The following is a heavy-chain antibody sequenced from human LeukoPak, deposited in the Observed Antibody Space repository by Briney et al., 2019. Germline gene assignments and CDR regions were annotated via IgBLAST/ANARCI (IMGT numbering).Heavy chain of an antibody. CDR3: ARRAARFDWGVSYYYGMDV. D-gene: IGHD6-6*01. J-gene: IGHJ6*02. CDR2: ISYDGSNK. V-gene: IGHV3-30-3*01. Sequence: GRSLRLSCPASGFTFSSYAMHWVRQAPGKGLEWVAVISYDGSNKYYADSVKGRFTISRDNSKNTLYLQMNSLRAEDTAVYYCARRAARFDWGVSYYYGMDVWGQGTTVTVSS. CDR1: GFTFSSYA.